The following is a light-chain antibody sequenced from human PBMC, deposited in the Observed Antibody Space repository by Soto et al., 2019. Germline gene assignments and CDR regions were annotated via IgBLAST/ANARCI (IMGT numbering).Light chain of an antibody. CDR2: GAS. CDR3: QHYESSPPP. V-gene: IGKV3-20*01. J-gene: IGKJ4*01. Sequence: EIVLTQSPGTLSLSPGERATLSCRASQSVSSNYLAWYQQKPGQAPRLLIYGASSRATGIPDRFSGSGSGTDFSLTISRLEPEDFAMYYCQHYESSPPPFGGGTKVEIK. CDR1: QSVSSNY.